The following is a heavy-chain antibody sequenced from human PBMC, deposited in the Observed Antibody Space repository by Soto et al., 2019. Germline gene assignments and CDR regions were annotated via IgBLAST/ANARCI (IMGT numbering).Heavy chain of an antibody. J-gene: IGHJ4*02. CDR3: ARDMGFSDY. Sequence: QVQLVESGGGVVQPGRSLRLSCAASGFAFSKYGMYWVRQAPGKGLERVAVIWYDGSITYYADSVKGRLTISRDKSKNTLYLQMSSLRAEDTGVYYCARDMGFSDYWGQGTLVTVSS. D-gene: IGHD3-10*01. CDR1: GFAFSKYG. V-gene: IGHV3-33*01. CDR2: IWYDGSIT.